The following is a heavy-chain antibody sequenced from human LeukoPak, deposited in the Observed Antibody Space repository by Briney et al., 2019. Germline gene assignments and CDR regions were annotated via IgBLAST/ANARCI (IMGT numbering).Heavy chain of an antibody. D-gene: IGHD2-15*01. CDR3: ARIWLKKGGYCSGGYCYFDY. CDR1: GGTFSSYA. V-gene: IGHV1-69*13. J-gene: IGHJ4*02. Sequence: GASVKVSCKASGGTFSSYAISWVRQAPGQGLEWMGGIIPIFGTANYAQKFQGRVTITADESTSTAYMELSRLRSDDTAVYYCARIWLKKGGYCSGGYCYFDYWGQGTLVTVSS. CDR2: IIPIFGTA.